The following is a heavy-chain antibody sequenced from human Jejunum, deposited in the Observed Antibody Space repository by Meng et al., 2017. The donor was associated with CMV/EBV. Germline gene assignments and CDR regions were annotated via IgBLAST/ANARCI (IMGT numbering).Heavy chain of an antibody. CDR2: IIPIVSAT. CDR1: GGTFSSYP. Sequence: SGGTFSSYPISWVRQVHGQGLEWMGSIIPIVSATNYAQEFQGRVTVTADKSTSIAYMELSSLKSEDTAVYYCAREPTVVSGRPNWFDPWGQGTLVTVSS. CDR3: AREPTVVSGRPNWFDP. D-gene: IGHD4-23*01. V-gene: IGHV1-69*08. J-gene: IGHJ5*02.